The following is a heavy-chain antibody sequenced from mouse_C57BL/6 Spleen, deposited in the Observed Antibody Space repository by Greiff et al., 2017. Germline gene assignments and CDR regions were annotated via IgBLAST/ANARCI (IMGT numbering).Heavy chain of an antibody. Sequence: QVQLKQSGAELMKPGASVKLSCKATGYTFTGYWIEWVKQRPGHGLEWIGEIVPGSGSTNYNEKFKGKATFTADTFSNTAYMQLSSLTTEDSAIYYCARRTYYYGSSYVNYFDYWGQGTTLTVSS. CDR3: ARRTYYYGSSYVNYFDY. CDR2: IVPGSGST. J-gene: IGHJ2*01. D-gene: IGHD1-1*01. V-gene: IGHV1-9*01. CDR1: GYTFTGYW.